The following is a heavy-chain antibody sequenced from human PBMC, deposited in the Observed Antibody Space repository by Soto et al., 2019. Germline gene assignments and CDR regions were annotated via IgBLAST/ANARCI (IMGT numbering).Heavy chain of an antibody. V-gene: IGHV1-69*12. D-gene: IGHD1-26*01. J-gene: IGHJ6*02. CDR1: GGTFSSYA. CDR3: ARVLVWDGRYYYDGMDV. CDR2: IIPIFGTA. Sequence: QVQLVQSGAEVKKPGSSVKVSCKASGGTFSSYAISWVRQAPGRGLEWMGGIIPIFGTANYAQKFQGRVTVNADEATCTAYMELRSLRPEDTAVYYCARVLVWDGRYYYDGMDVWGQGTTVTVSS.